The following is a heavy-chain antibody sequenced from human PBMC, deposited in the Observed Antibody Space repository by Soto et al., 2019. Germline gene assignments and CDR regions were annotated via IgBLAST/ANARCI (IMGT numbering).Heavy chain of an antibody. J-gene: IGHJ4*02. CDR1: GGTFSSYT. V-gene: IGHV1-69*02. CDR3: ARVKADSSSRCYIYS. Sequence: QVQLVQSGAEVKKPGSSVKVSCNASGGTFSSYTISWVRQATGQGLEWMGRIIPILGIANYAQKFQGRVTINADKSTSTAYMELSSLRSEDTAVYSCARVKADSSSRCYIYSWGQGTLVTVSS. D-gene: IGHD6-13*01. CDR2: IIPILGIA.